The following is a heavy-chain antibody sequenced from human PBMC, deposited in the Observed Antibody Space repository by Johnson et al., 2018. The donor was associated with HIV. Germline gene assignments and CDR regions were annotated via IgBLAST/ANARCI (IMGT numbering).Heavy chain of an antibody. CDR2: ISSSGSTI. CDR3: ARGYSGSDDAFDI. CDR1: GFTFADYY. J-gene: IGHJ3*02. Sequence: QVQLVESGGGLVKPGGSLRLSCAASGFTFADYYMNWMRQAPGKGLEWVSHISSSGSTIYYADSVKGRFTIFRDNSKNTLYLQMNSLRAEDTAVYYCARGYSGSDDAFDIGGQGTMVTVSS. D-gene: IGHD1-26*01. V-gene: IGHV3-11*01.